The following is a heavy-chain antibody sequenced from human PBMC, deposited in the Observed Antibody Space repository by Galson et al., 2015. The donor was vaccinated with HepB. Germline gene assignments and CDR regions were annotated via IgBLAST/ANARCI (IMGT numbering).Heavy chain of an antibody. J-gene: IGHJ4*02. Sequence: SVKVSCKASGGTFSSYAISWVRQAPGQGLEWMGGIIPIFGTANYAQKFQGRVTITADESTSTAYMELSSLRSEDTAVYYCARGLSPTPYYDFWSGSSDWGQGTLVTVSS. CDR3: ARGLSPTPYYDFWSGSSD. D-gene: IGHD3-3*01. CDR2: IIPIFGTA. V-gene: IGHV1-69*13. CDR1: GGTFSSYA.